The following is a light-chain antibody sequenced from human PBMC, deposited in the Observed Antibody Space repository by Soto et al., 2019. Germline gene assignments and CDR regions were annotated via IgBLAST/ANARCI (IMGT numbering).Light chain of an antibody. CDR2: GNS. V-gene: IGLV1-40*03. Sequence: QAVVTQPPSVSGAPGQRVTLSCTGSSSNIGAGYDVHWYQQLPGTAPKLLIYGNSNRPSGVPDRFSGSKSGASASLAITGLQAADEADYYCQSYDSSLSGWVFGGGTKLTVL. J-gene: IGLJ3*02. CDR1: SSNIGAGYD. CDR3: QSYDSSLSGWV.